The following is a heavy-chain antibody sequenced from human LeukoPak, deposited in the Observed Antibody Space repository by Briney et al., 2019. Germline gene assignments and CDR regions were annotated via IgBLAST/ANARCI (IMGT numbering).Heavy chain of an antibody. CDR3: ARATKNPNYYGSGLGYRPLGY. J-gene: IGHJ4*02. CDR2: MNPNSGNT. D-gene: IGHD3-10*01. V-gene: IGHV1-8*02. Sequence: ASVKVSCKASGYTFTSYGISWVRQAPGQGLEWMGWMNPNSGNTGYAQKFQGRVTMTRNTSISTAYMELSSLRSEDTAVYYCARATKNPNYYGSGLGYRPLGYWGQGTLVTVSS. CDR1: GYTFTSYG.